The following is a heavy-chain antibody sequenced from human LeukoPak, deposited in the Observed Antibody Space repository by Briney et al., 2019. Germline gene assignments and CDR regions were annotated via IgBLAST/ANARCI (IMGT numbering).Heavy chain of an antibody. CDR1: GXTVSSNY. CDR3: ARDKQWLGNFDY. J-gene: IGHJ4*02. Sequence: GGSLRLSCAASGXTVSSNYMSWVRQAPGKGPEWVSVIYSGGSTYYADSVKGRFTISRDNSKNTLYLQMNSLRAEDTAVYYCARDKQWLGNFDYWGQGTLVTVSS. D-gene: IGHD6-19*01. V-gene: IGHV3-66*01. CDR2: IYSGGST.